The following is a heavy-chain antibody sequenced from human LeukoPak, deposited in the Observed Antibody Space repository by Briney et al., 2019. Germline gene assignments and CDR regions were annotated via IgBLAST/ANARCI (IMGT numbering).Heavy chain of an antibody. CDR1: GFTLSDYY. CDR2: ISGSSSIK. CDR3: ARQISGPGNFYFDY. J-gene: IGHJ4*02. Sequence: PGGSLRLSCTISGFTLSDYYMSWIRRAPGKGLESVSYISGSSSIKKYADSVKGRFTISRDNAKNSLYLEMNSLGAGDTAVYFCARQISGPGNFYFDYWGQGSLVTVSS. D-gene: IGHD6-13*01. V-gene: IGHV3-11*01.